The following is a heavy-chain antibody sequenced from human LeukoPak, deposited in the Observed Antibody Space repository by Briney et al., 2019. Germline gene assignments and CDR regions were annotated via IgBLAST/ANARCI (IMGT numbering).Heavy chain of an antibody. CDR3: ASLLGWSGPINWFDP. CDR1: GDSISSDH. Sequence: PSETLSLTCTVSGDSISSDHWSWIRQPPGKGVEWIGYVYYSGITNYNPSLKSRVTISVGTSKNHFSLKLTSVTAADTAVYYCASLLGWSGPINWFDPWGRGALVTVSS. CDR2: VYYSGIT. D-gene: IGHD3-3*01. V-gene: IGHV4-59*08. J-gene: IGHJ5*02.